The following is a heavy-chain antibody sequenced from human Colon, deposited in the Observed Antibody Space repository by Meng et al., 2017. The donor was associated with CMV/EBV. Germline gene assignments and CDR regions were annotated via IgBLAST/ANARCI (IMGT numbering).Heavy chain of an antibody. CDR3: ARGGAIVVPARYYYYGMDV. CDR2: IYYSGST. V-gene: IGHV4-59*01. D-gene: IGHD2-2*01. Sequence: ESLKISCAASGFTFSSYPMSWVRQAPGKGLEWIGYIYYSGSTNYNPSLKSRVTISVDTSKNQFSLKLSSVTAADTAVYYCARGGAIVVPARYYYYGMDVWGQGTTVTVSS. CDR1: GFTFSSYP. J-gene: IGHJ6*02.